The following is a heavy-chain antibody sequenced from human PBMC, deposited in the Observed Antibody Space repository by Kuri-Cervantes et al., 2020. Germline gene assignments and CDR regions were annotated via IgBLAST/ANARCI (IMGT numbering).Heavy chain of an antibody. J-gene: IGHJ4*02. CDR3: ARVPARRVVAV. Sequence: SETLSLTCAVSGGSFSGYYWSWIRQPPGKGLEWIGEMNDSGSADYNPSLKSRVTISVDTSKKQFSLNVNSVTAADTAVYYCARVPARRVVAVWGQGTLVTVSS. D-gene: IGHD3-22*01. CDR1: GGSFSGYY. V-gene: IGHV4-34*01. CDR2: MNDSGSA.